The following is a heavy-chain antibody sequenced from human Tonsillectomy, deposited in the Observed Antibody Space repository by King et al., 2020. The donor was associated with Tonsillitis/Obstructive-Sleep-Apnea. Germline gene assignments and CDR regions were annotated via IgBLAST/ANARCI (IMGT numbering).Heavy chain of an antibody. V-gene: IGHV2-70*11. D-gene: IGHD6-13*01. Sequence: VTLKESGPALVKPPQTLTLTCTFSGFSLSTSGMCVSWIRQPPGKALEWLARIDWDDDKYYSTSLKTRLTISKDTSKNQVVLTMTNMDPVDTATYYCARTAAGTGWFDPWGQGTLVTVSS. CDR2: IDWDDDK. CDR3: ARTAAGTGWFDP. CDR1: GFSLSTSGMC. J-gene: IGHJ5*02.